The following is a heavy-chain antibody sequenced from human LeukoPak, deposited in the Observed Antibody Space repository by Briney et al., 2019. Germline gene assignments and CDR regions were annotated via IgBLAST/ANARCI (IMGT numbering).Heavy chain of an antibody. CDR1: GGSISTYY. V-gene: IGHV4-59*01. Sequence: PSETLSLTCTISGGSISTYYWSWVRQPPGQGLQWIGYVYYTGSANYSPSLKNRATISVDTSKNRFSLKLTSVTTADSALYFCGRIDGSGYDNRGYFDSWGQGILVTVSS. CDR3: GRIDGSGYDNRGYFDS. J-gene: IGHJ4*02. CDR2: VYYTGSA. D-gene: IGHD5-12*01.